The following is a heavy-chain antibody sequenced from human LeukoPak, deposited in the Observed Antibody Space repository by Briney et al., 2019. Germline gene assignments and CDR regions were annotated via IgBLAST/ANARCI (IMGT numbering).Heavy chain of an antibody. D-gene: IGHD3-10*01. Sequence: ASVKVSCKASGYTFTAYYMHWVRQASGQGLEWMGWINPNSGDTNYAQKFQGRVIMTRDTSISTAYMELSRLRSDDTAVYYCARESNGSGSRAYDYWGQGTLATVSS. V-gene: IGHV1-2*02. CDR3: ARESNGSGSRAYDY. CDR1: GYTFTAYY. CDR2: INPNSGDT. J-gene: IGHJ4*02.